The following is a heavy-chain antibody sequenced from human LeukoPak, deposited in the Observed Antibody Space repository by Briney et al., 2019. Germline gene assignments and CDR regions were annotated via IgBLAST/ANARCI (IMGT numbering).Heavy chain of an antibody. D-gene: IGHD4-23*01. J-gene: IGHJ4*02. CDR3: ARLSVYGDNSPARPVDY. Sequence: SETLSLTCTVSGGSISSYYWSWVRQPPGKGLEWIGYIYDSGDTNYNPSLKSRVTISVDASRNQFSLKLSSVTAADTAVYYCARLSVYGDNSPARPVDYWGQGTLVTVSS. CDR2: IYDSGDT. V-gene: IGHV4-59*01. CDR1: GGSISSYY.